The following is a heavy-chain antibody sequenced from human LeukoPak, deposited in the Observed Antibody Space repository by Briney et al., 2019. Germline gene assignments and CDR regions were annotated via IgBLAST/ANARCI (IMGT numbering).Heavy chain of an antibody. CDR3: AILEQYYYRSGSYPPPDY. Sequence: KPGESLKISCKGSGYSFTSYWIGWVRQMPGKGLEWMGIIYPGDSDTRYSPSFQGQVTISADKSISTAYLQWSSLKASDTAMYYCAILEQYYYRSGSYPPPDYWGQGTLVTVSS. V-gene: IGHV5-51*03. CDR1: GYSFTSYW. D-gene: IGHD3-10*01. J-gene: IGHJ4*02. CDR2: IYPGDSDT.